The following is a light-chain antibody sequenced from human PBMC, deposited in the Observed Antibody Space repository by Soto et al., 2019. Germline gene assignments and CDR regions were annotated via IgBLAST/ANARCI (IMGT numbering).Light chain of an antibody. Sequence: QSALTQPASVSGSLGQSITISCTRPSSDVWSFNFVSWYQQHPDKAPQVLIYEVTNRPPGVSNRFSGSKSGNTASLTISGLQADDEADYYCCSDAGSSSYVFGTGTKLTVL. CDR1: SSDVWSFNF. CDR2: EVT. J-gene: IGLJ1*01. CDR3: CSDAGSSSYV. V-gene: IGLV2-23*02.